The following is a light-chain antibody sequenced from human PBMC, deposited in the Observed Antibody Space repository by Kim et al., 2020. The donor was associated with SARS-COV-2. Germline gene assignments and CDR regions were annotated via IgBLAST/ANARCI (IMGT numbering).Light chain of an antibody. V-gene: IGLV3-1*01. CDR3: QEWHSSTVG. Sequence: SYELTQPPSVSVSPGQTAIITCSGNELGDKNVCWYQQKAGQSPVLVIYEDRKRPSGIPERVSGSNSGNTATLTISGTQAMDEADYYCQEWHSSTVGFGGG. J-gene: IGLJ2*01. CDR1: ELGDKN. CDR2: EDR.